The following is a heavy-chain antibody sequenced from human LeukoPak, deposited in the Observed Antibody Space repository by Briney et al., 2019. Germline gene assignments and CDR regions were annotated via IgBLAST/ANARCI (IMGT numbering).Heavy chain of an antibody. J-gene: IGHJ4*02. CDR3: ARTNTVFYYFDY. Sequence: PSATLSLTCTVSGGSITSSNYYWGWIRQPPGKGLEWIGSMYFGGSTYYNPSLKSRVTISVDTSKNQFSLKLTSVTAADTAVYYCARTNTVFYYFDYWGQGNLITVAS. V-gene: IGHV4-39*01. CDR2: MYFGGST. D-gene: IGHD1/OR15-1a*01. CDR1: GGSITSSNYY.